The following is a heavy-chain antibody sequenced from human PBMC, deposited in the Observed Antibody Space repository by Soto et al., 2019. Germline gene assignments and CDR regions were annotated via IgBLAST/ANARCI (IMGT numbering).Heavy chain of an antibody. CDR2: MNPNSGNT. J-gene: IGHJ6*02. Sequence: ASVKVSFKASGYTFTSYDINWLRQATGQGLEWMGWMNPNSGNTGYAQKFQGRVTMTRNTSISTAYMELSSLRSEDTAVYYCARDSGSRYYYYGMDVWGQGTTVTVSS. CDR3: ARDSGSRYYYYGMDV. D-gene: IGHD1-26*01. CDR1: GYTFTSYD. V-gene: IGHV1-8*01.